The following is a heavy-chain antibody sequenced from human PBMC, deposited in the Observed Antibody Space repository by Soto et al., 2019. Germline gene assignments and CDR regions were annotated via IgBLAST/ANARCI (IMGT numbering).Heavy chain of an antibody. CDR2: MYFGGSF. CDR3: ARSYYDSTGLAVDP. V-gene: IGHV4-59*02. Sequence: QIQLQESGPGLVKPSETLSLTCTVSGASVSDGYWSWIRQPPGKGLEWIGFMYFGGSFNYNPSLSGRVTLPVETPKNQFSMKVPSVPASDTAVYYCARSYYDSTGLAVDPWGQGTLVTVSS. CDR1: GASVSDGY. D-gene: IGHD3-22*01. J-gene: IGHJ5*02.